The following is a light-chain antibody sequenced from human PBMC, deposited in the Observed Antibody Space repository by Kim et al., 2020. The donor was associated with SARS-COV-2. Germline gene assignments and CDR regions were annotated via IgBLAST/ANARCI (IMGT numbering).Light chain of an antibody. Sequence: PASTAVMASQSLVYSGGKIYLNWFHQRTGQSTRRLTYKVSNRDSGVTDRFSGSGSGTAFTLQFSRVGAEEVGVYYSMQGAHCPFTFAAGS. J-gene: IGKJ3*01. V-gene: IGKV2-30*01. CDR1: QSLVYSGGKIY. CDR3: MQGAHCPFT. CDR2: KVS.